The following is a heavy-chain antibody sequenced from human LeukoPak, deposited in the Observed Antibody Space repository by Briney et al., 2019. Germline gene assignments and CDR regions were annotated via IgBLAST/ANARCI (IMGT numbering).Heavy chain of an antibody. V-gene: IGHV4-61*02. CDR3: ARQSGGSSWDSRPNWFDP. D-gene: IGHD6-13*01. Sequence: SETLSLTCTVSGGAISSGGYYWSWIRQPAGKGLEWIGRIHASGSTYYNPSLKSRVTISVDTSKNQFSLKLSSVTAADTAVYYCARQSGGSSWDSRPNWFDPWGQGTLVTVSS. J-gene: IGHJ5*02. CDR2: IHASGST. CDR1: GGAISSGGYY.